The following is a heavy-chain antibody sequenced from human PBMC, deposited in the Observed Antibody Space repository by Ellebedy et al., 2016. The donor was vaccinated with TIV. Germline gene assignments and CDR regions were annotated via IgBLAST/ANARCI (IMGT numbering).Heavy chain of an antibody. Sequence: ASVKVSCKASGYTFTSYGISWVRQAPGQGLEWMGWINAANGNTNYAQKLQGRVTMTTDTSTSTAYMELRSLRSDDTAVYYCARGGDSSGWYAGGNFDYWGQGTLVTVSS. J-gene: IGHJ4*02. CDR2: INAANGNT. V-gene: IGHV1-18*01. D-gene: IGHD6-19*01. CDR3: ARGGDSSGWYAGGNFDY. CDR1: GYTFTSYG.